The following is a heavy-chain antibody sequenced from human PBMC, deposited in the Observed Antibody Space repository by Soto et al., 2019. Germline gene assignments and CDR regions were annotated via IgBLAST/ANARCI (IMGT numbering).Heavy chain of an antibody. J-gene: IGHJ6*02. D-gene: IGHD6-19*01. V-gene: IGHV4-31*03. CDR3: ARGGASSSRVHGMDV. CDR1: GRSMSSGGYS. CDR2: IPYRGST. Sequence: SETLSLTGTVTGRSMSSGGYSWSWFPQHQKKGQAWIGYIPYRGSTYYNPSLKSRVTISVDTSKNQFSLKLSSVTAADRTVYYFARGGASSSRVHGMDVYGQGTMVTVS.